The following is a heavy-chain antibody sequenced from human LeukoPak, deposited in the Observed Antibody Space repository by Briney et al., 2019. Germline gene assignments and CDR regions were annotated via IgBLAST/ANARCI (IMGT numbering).Heavy chain of an antibody. J-gene: IGHJ4*02. CDR2: IYYSAKT. CDR1: GGSISSYY. D-gene: IGHD1-14*01. CDR3: ARGRRYPLDYFFDY. Sequence: PSETLSLTCTVSGGSISSYYWSWIRQPPGKGLEWIGYIYYSAKTNYNPSLKSRVSISVDTTRDQFSLKLSSVSAADTAIYYCARGRRYPLDYFFDYWGQGTLVTVSS. V-gene: IGHV4-59*08.